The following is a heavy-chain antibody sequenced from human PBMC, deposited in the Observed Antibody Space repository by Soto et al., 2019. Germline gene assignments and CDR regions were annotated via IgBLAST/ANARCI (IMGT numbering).Heavy chain of an antibody. D-gene: IGHD3-22*01. CDR1: GGSINSAGYS. CDR2: IYHSGST. J-gene: IGHJ3*02. CDR3: ARVPIYYDSSGYYHYGTFDI. Sequence: QLQLQESGSGLVKPSQTLSLTCAVSGGSINSAGYSWSWIGQPPGKCLEWIGYIYHSGSTYYNPSLKRRATISPGRSNNHFSLKLNSVTTADTAVYYCARVPIYYDSSGYYHYGTFDIWGQGTMFTVSS. V-gene: IGHV4-30-2*01.